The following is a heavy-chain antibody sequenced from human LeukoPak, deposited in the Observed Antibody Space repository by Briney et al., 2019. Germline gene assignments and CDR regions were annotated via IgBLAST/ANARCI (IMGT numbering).Heavy chain of an antibody. CDR3: ARHRIAAAGTVRPLFDY. Sequence: SETLSLTCTVSGGSISSSSYSWGWIRQPPGKGLEWIGSIYYSGSTYYNPSLKSRVTISVDTSKNQFSLKLSSVTAADTAVYYCARHRIAAAGTVRPLFDYWGQGTLVTVSS. D-gene: IGHD6-13*01. J-gene: IGHJ4*02. V-gene: IGHV4-39*01. CDR1: GGSISSSSYS. CDR2: IYYSGST.